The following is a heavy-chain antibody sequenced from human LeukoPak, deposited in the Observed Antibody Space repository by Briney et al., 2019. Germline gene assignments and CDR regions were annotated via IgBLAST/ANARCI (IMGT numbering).Heavy chain of an antibody. Sequence: GGSLRLSCAASGFAFSSYAMNWVRQAPGKGLEWDSFITTSSETIYYADSMKGRFTISRDSAENSLYLQMSSLRAEDTAVYYCVRDRVGGSSDFWGQGTLVTVSS. CDR1: GFAFSSYA. CDR3: VRDRVGGSSDF. J-gene: IGHJ4*02. CDR2: ITTSSETI. D-gene: IGHD2-15*01. V-gene: IGHV3-48*01.